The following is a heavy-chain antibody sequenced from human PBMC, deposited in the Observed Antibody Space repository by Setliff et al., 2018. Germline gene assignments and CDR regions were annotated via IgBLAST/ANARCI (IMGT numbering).Heavy chain of an antibody. V-gene: IGHV7-4-1*02. CDR1: GYTITNFA. Sequence: GASVKVSCKASGYTITNFALNWVRQAPGQGLEWMGWINTNTGNPTYAQGFTGRFVFSLDTSVSTAYLQISSVKAEDTAVYYCARGYCSGGSCADFDYWGQGTLVTVSS. J-gene: IGHJ4*02. CDR2: INTNTGNP. D-gene: IGHD2-15*01. CDR3: ARGYCSGGSCADFDY.